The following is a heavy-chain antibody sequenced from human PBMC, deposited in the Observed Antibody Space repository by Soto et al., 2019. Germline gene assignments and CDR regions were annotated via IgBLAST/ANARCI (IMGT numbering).Heavy chain of an antibody. D-gene: IGHD3-22*01. CDR1: GGSISSSNW. V-gene: IGHV4-4*02. CDR3: ASITMIEGAFDI. J-gene: IGHJ3*02. Sequence: PSETLSLTCAASGGSISSSNWWSWVRQPPGKGLEWIGEIYHSGSTNYNPSLKSRVTISVDKSKNQFSLKLSSVTAADTAVYYCASITMIEGAFDIWGQGTMVTVSS. CDR2: IYHSGST.